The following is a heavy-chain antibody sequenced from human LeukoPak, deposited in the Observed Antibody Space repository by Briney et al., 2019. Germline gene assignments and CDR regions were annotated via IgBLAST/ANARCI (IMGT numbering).Heavy chain of an antibody. CDR3: TRDSALLGVAFDF. Sequence: QAGGSLRLSCSASGFPFNTYAIHWVRQAPGKGLEYVAGISSNGDNTDFADSAKGRFTISRDNSKSTLFLQMNSLRAEDTAVYFCTRDSALLGVAFDFWGQGTVVTVSS. CDR2: ISSNGDNT. J-gene: IGHJ3*01. D-gene: IGHD2-15*01. CDR1: GFPFNTYA. V-gene: IGHV3-64D*06.